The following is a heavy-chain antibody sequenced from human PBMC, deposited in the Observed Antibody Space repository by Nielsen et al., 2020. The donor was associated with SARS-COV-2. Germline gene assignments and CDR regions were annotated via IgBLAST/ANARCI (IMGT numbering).Heavy chain of an antibody. J-gene: IGHJ4*02. Sequence: GESLKISCAASGFTFSSYSMNWVRQAPGKGLEWVSYISSSSSTIYYADSVKGRFAISRDNAKNSLYLQMNSLKTEDTAVYYCTRAMDFWSGYPYYFDYWGQGTLVTVSS. CDR2: ISSSSSTI. D-gene: IGHD3-3*01. CDR3: TRAMDFWSGYPYYFDY. CDR1: GFTFSSYS. V-gene: IGHV3-48*01.